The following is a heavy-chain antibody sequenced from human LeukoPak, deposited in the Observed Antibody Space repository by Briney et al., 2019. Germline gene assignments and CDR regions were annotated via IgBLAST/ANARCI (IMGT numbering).Heavy chain of an antibody. CDR2: INNRRST. CDR3: AIVVGSRERECLQN. J-gene: IGHJ1*01. V-gene: IGHV4-34*01. CDR1: GGSFSGYY. D-gene: IGHD1-26*01. Sequence: SETPSPICGVHGGSFSGYYWGWIRQPPREGLEWSGEINNRRSTNYNPSLKSRVTISVETSKNQFSLKLSSETAADTAVYYFAIVVGSRERECLQNSGQGTLVTVS.